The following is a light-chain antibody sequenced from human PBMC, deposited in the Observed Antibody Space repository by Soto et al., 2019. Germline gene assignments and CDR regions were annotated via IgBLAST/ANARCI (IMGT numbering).Light chain of an antibody. CDR1: QSASSSY. Sequence: EIVLTQSPGTLSLSPGERATLSCRARQSASSSYLAWYQQKPGQAPRLLIYGASSRTTGIPDRFSGSGSGTDFTLTISRLEPEDFAVYYCQQYSSSPGTFGQGTKVEIK. CDR2: GAS. CDR3: QQYSSSPGT. V-gene: IGKV3-20*01. J-gene: IGKJ1*01.